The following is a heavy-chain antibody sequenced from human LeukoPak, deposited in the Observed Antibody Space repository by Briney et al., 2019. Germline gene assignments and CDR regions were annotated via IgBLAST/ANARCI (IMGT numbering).Heavy chain of an antibody. D-gene: IGHD2-21*01. V-gene: IGHV3-15*01. CDR1: GFTFSNAW. J-gene: IGHJ4*02. CDR3: TTLGHIS. Sequence: GGSLRLSCAASGFTFSNAWMSWVRQAPGKGLEWVARIKSKTDGGTTDYAAPVKGRSTISRDDSKNTLYLQMNSLKTEDTAVYYCTTLGHISWGQGILVTVSS. CDR2: IKSKTDGGTT.